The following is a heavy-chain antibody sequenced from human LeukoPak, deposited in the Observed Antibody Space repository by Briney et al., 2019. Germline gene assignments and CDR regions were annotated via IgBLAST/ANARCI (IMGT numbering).Heavy chain of an antibody. J-gene: IGHJ4*02. D-gene: IGHD5-18*01. CDR3: ARVPFGYSYGMAFDY. CDR2: IYTSGST. CDR1: GGSISSYY. V-gene: IGHV4-4*07. Sequence: PSETLSLTCTVSGGSISSYYWSWIRQPAGQGLEWIGRIYTSGSTNYNPSLKSRVTMSVDTSKNQFSLKLSSVTAADTAVYYCARVPFGYSYGMAFDYWGQGTLVTVSS.